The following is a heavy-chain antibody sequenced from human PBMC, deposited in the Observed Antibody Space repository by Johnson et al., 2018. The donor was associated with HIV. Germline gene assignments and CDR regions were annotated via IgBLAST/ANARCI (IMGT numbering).Heavy chain of an antibody. V-gene: IGHV3-23*04. J-gene: IGHJ3*02. CDR3: ARGGTYNWSPDRIGNAFDI. CDR2: ISGSGANT. CDR1: GFTFNSYA. Sequence: VQLVESGGGLVQPGGSLRLSCAVSGFTFNSYAMSWVRQAPGKGLEWVSAISGSGANTYYADSVNGRFTISRDNSKNSLFLQLSRLRAGDTGVYYCARGGTYNWSPDRIGNAFDICGQGTTVTVSS. D-gene: IGHD1-20*01.